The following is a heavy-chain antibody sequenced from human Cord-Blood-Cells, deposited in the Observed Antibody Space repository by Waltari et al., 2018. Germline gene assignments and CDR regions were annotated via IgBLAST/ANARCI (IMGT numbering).Heavy chain of an antibody. CDR3: ARDALGYSSGWYFDY. V-gene: IGHV1-3*01. D-gene: IGHD6-19*01. CDR2: INAGNGNT. CDR1: GYTFTSYS. Sequence: QVQLVKSGAEVKKPGASVKVSCKASGYTFTSYSMHWVRQAPGQRLEWMGWINAGNGNTKYSQKFQGRVTITRDTSASTAYMELSSLRSEDTAVYYCARDALGYSSGWYFDYWGQGTLVTVSS. J-gene: IGHJ4*02.